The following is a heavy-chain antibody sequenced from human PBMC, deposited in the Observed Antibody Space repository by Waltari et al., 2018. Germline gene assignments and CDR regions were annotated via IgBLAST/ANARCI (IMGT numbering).Heavy chain of an antibody. V-gene: IGHV3-21*01. CDR1: GFTFSSYS. J-gene: IGHJ6*03. CDR3: ARYCSSTSCYYYYYMDV. Sequence: AASGFTFSSYSMNWVRQAPGKGLEWVSSISSSSSYIYYADSVKGRFTISRDNAKNSLYLQMNSLRAEDTAVYYCARYCSSTSCYYYYYMDVWGKGTTVTISS. D-gene: IGHD2-2*01. CDR2: ISSSSSYI.